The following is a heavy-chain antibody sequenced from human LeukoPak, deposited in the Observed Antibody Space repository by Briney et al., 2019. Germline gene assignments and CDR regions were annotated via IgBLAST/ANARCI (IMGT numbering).Heavy chain of an antibody. CDR2: ISGSGGST. D-gene: IGHD3-3*01. J-gene: IGHJ4*02. CDR3: AKAPSPVLRFLEWLNGIDY. Sequence: TGGSLRLSYAASGFTFSSYAMSWVRQAPGKGLEWVSAISGSGGSTYYADSVKGRFTISRDNSKNTLYLQMNSLRAEDTAVYYCAKAPSPVLRFLEWLNGIDYWGQGTLVTVSS. CDR1: GFTFSSYA. V-gene: IGHV3-23*01.